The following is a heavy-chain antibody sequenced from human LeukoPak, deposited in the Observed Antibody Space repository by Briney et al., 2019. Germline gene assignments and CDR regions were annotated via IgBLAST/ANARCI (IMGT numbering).Heavy chain of an antibody. CDR2: INPNSGGT. J-gene: IGHJ6*03. D-gene: IGHD2-21*01. V-gene: IGHV1-2*06. CDR1: GYTFTGYY. CDR3: ARKGYGGANMDV. Sequence: GASVKVSCKASGYTFTGYYMHWVRQAPGQGLEWMGRINPNSGGTNYAQKFQGRVTMTRDTSISTAYMELSRLRSDDAAVYYCARKGYGGANMDVWGKGTTVTVSS.